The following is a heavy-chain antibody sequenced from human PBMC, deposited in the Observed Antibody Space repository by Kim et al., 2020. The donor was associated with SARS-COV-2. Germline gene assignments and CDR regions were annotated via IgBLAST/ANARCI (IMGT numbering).Heavy chain of an antibody. CDR3: ARGVVAATPTSWAEYFQQ. J-gene: IGHJ1*01. D-gene: IGHD2-15*01. CDR1: GFSFSSYA. V-gene: IGHV3-64*01. Sequence: GGSLRLSCAASGFSFSSYAMHWVCQAPGKGLEYVSAISSNGGSTHYANSVKGRFTISRDNSKNTLYLQMGSLRAEDMAVYYCARGVVAATPTSWAEYFQQWGQRTVVAVSS. CDR2: ISSNGGST.